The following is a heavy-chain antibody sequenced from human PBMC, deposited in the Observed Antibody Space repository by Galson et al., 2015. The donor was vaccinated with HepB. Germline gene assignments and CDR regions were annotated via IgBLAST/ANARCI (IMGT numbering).Heavy chain of an antibody. CDR3: ATVGRAAHYYYYYYMDV. D-gene: IGHD6-25*01. CDR2: VDPEDGET. CDR1: GYTFTDYY. V-gene: IGHV1-69-2*01. J-gene: IGHJ6*03. Sequence: VKVSCKVSGYTFTDYYMHWVQQAPGKGLEWMGLVDPEDGETIYAEKFQGRVTITADASTDTAYMELSSLRSEDTAVYYCATVGRAAHYYYYYYMDVWGKGTTVTVSS.